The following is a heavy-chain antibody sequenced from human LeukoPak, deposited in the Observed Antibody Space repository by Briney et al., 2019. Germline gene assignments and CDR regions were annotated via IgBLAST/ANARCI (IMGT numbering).Heavy chain of an antibody. CDR1: GASVYSDSSY. J-gene: IGHJ3*01. D-gene: IGHD2-2*01. CDR2: VDYRGGT. CDR3: AREVATSYSDSGAHYRQTETFDF. Sequence: PSETLSLTCSVSGASVYSDSSYWTWIRQAPGKRLEWIGYVDYRGGTKYNASLKSRVTISLEMSKNQFSLKLNSVIAADTAVYYCAREVATSYSDSGAHYRQTETFDFWGQGKMVTVSS. V-gene: IGHV4-61*01.